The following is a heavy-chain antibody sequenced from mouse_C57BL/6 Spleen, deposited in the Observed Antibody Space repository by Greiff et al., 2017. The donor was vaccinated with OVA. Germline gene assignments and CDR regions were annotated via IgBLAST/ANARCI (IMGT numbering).Heavy chain of an antibody. D-gene: IGHD1-1*01. V-gene: IGHV1-82*01. Sequence: VQRVESGPELVKPGASVKISCKASGYAFSSSWMNWVKQRPGKGLEWIGRIYPGDGDTNYNGKFKGKATLTADKSSSTAYMQLSSLTSEDSAVYFCARDYGSNYGYFDVWGTGTTVTVSS. J-gene: IGHJ1*03. CDR1: GYAFSSSW. CDR2: IYPGDGDT. CDR3: ARDYGSNYGYFDV.